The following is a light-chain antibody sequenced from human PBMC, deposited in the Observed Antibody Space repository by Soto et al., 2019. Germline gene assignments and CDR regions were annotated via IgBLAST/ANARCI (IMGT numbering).Light chain of an antibody. Sequence: DIPMTQSPSSLSASGGDRVTITCRASQSISSYLNWYQQKPGQAPKLLIYAASSLQSGVPSRFSGSVSGIDFTLTISSLQPEYFATYYCQQRYSTRWTFGQGTNVEIQ. CDR1: QSISSY. J-gene: IGKJ1*01. CDR2: AAS. CDR3: QQRYSTRWT. V-gene: IGKV1-39*01.